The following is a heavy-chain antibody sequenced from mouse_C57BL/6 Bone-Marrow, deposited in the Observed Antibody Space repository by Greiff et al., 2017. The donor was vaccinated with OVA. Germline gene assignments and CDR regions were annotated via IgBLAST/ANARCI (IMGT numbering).Heavy chain of an antibody. CDR3: AREGGSYWYFDV. CDR2: IDPSDSET. Sequence: QVQLQQPGAELVRPGSSVKLSCKASGYTFTSYWMHWVKQRPIQGLEWIGNIDPSDSETHYNQKFKDKATLTVDKSSSTAYMQRSSLTSEDSAVYYCAREGGSYWYFDVWGTGTTVTVSS. J-gene: IGHJ1*03. CDR1: GYTFTSYW. V-gene: IGHV1-52*01. D-gene: IGHD3-1*01.